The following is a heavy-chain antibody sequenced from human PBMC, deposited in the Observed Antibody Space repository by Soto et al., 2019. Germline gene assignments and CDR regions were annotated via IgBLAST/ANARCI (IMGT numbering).Heavy chain of an antibody. CDR2: IYSGGSA. D-gene: IGHD5-18*01. CDR3: ARHGYSYGGGYFDY. CDR1: GFTVSSNY. Sequence: EVQLVESGGGLVQPGGSLRLSCAASGFTVSSNYMSWVRQAPGKGLEWVSVIYSGGSAYYADSVKGRFTISSDNSKHTLYLQMNSLRAEDTAVYYCARHGYSYGGGYFDYWGQGTLVTVSS. V-gene: IGHV3-66*04. J-gene: IGHJ4*02.